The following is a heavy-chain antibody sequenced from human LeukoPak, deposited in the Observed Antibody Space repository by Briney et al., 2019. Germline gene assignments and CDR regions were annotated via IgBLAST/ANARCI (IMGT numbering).Heavy chain of an antibody. CDR3: ARGMIVNYYFDY. J-gene: IGHJ4*02. Sequence: SETLSLTCTVSGGSISSYYWSWIRQPPGKGLEWIGYIYYSGSTNYSPSLKSRVTISVDTSKNQFSLKLSSVTAADTAVYYCARGMIVNYYFDYWGQGTLVTVSS. D-gene: IGHD3-22*01. CDR1: GGSISSYY. CDR2: IYYSGST. V-gene: IGHV4-59*01.